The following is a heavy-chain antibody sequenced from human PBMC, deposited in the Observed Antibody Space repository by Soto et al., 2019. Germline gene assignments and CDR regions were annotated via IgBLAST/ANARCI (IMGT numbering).Heavy chain of an antibody. Sequence: EVQLLESGGGLVQPGGSLRLSCVASGFTFSIYAMSWVRQAPGKGLEWVSSVSSSAGSTYYADSVKGRFTISRDNSKNTLYLQMNSLRAEDTAIYYCAKDSDRKGRGSSAFDIWGQGTMVTVS. CDR2: VSSSAGST. CDR1: GFTFSIYA. V-gene: IGHV3-23*01. J-gene: IGHJ3*02. CDR3: AKDSDRKGRGSSAFDI. D-gene: IGHD3-10*01.